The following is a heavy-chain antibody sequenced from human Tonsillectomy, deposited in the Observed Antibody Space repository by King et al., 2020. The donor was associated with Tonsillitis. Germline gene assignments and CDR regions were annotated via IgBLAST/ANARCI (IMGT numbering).Heavy chain of an antibody. Sequence: VQLVQSGAEVKKPGASVKVSCKPSGDTFSTYGITWVRQAPGQGLEWMGWISPSNVNATYAQRLQGRVTMTTDTSTSTAYMELRRLRSDDTAVYYCAWVDVSILSFFQWGQGTLVTVSS. J-gene: IGHJ4*02. CDR1: GDTFSTYG. CDR2: ISPSNVNA. V-gene: IGHV1-18*04. CDR3: AWVDVSILSFFQ. D-gene: IGHD2-21*01.